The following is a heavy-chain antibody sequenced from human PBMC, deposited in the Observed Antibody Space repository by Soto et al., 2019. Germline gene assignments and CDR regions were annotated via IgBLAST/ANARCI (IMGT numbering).Heavy chain of an antibody. CDR1: GYTFTSYG. V-gene: IGHV1-18*01. Sequence: ASVKVSCKASGYTFTSYGISWVRQAPGQELEWMGWISAYNGNTNYAQKLQGGVTMTTDTSTSTAYMELRSLRSDDTAVYYCARELGWSGPPIAVAGLVSFDFDPWGQGTLVTVSS. CDR2: ISAYNGNT. CDR3: ARELGWSGPPIAVAGLVSFDFDP. J-gene: IGHJ5*02. D-gene: IGHD6-19*01.